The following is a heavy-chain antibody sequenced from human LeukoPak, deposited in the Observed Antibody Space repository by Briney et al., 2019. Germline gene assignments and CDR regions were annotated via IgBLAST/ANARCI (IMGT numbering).Heavy chain of an antibody. D-gene: IGHD1-1*01. Sequence: PGGSLRLSCAASGFSFSDAWMSWVRQAPGKGLECVGSIKPKTDGGTTDYAEPVNDRFSVSRDDSKNTLYLQINSLTTEDTGLYYCTQLSRGYWGQGTQVTVSS. J-gene: IGHJ4*02. CDR3: TQLSRGY. V-gene: IGHV3-15*01. CDR2: IKPKTDGGTT. CDR1: GFSFSDAW.